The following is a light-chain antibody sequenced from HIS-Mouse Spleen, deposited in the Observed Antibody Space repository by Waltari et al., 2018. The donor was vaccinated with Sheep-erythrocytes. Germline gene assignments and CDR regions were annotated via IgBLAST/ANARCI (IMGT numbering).Light chain of an antibody. CDR2: DVS. CDR1: SSDVGGYTY. V-gene: IGLV2-11*01. Sequence: QSALTQPRSVSGSPGQSVTIPCTGTSSDVGGYTYLSWYQQPPGKAPKLMIYDVSKRPSGVPDRFSGSKSGNTASLTISGLQAEDEADYYCCSYAGSYNHVFATGTKVTVL. CDR3: CSYAGSYNHV. J-gene: IGLJ1*01.